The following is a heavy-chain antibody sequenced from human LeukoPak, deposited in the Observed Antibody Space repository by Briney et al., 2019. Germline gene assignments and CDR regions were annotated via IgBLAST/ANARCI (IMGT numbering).Heavy chain of an antibody. CDR2: ISWNSGSI. J-gene: IGHJ4*02. CDR1: GFTFDDYA. V-gene: IGHV3-9*01. Sequence: GRSLRLSCAASGFTFDDYAMHWVRQAPGKGLEWVSGISWNSGSIGYADSVKGRFTISRDNAKNSLYLQMNSLRAEDTALYYCAKEGGYSAYYFDYWGQGTLVTVSS. CDR3: AKEGGYSAYYFDY. D-gene: IGHD5-12*01.